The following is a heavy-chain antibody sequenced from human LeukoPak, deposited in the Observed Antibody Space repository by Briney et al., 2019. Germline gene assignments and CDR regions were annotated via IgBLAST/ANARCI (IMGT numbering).Heavy chain of an antibody. J-gene: IGHJ4*02. D-gene: IGHD2-8*01. Sequence: GGSLRLSCAASGFTFSSYAMSWVRQAPGKGLEWVSAISGSGGNTYYPDSLKGRFIISRDNSKNTLYLQMNSLRAEDTAVYYCAKRGCDTNGCPYYFDYWGQGTLVTVSS. CDR1: GFTFSSYA. CDR3: AKRGCDTNGCPYYFDY. V-gene: IGHV3-23*01. CDR2: ISGSGGNT.